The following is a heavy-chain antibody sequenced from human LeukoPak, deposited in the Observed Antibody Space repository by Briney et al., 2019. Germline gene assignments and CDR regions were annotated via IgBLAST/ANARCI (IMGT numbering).Heavy chain of an antibody. D-gene: IGHD5-18*01. J-gene: IGHJ5*01. Sequence: PGGSLRLSCAASGFTFSVFGMYWVRQAPGKGLDWVSYIRSSGTTTYYADSVKGRFTISRDNATTSLYLPMNSLRADESADYYCPRLAVTTPQIDTWGHGALVTVSS. CDR3: PRLAVTTPQIDT. CDR2: IRSSGTTT. CDR1: GFTFSVFG. V-gene: IGHV3-48*03.